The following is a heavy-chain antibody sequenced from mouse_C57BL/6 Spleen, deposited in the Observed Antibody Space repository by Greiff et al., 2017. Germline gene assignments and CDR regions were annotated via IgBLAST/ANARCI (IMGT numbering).Heavy chain of an antibody. D-gene: IGHD2-4*01. CDR2: INPNYGTT. V-gene: IGHV1-39*01. CDR1: GYSFTDYN. J-gene: IGHJ2*01. CDR3: ASLYYNYDGYFDY. Sequence: EVKLLESGPELVKPGSSVKISCKASGYSFTDYNMNWVKQSNGKSLEWIGVINPNYGTTSYNQKFKGKATLTVDQSSSTAYMQLNSLTSEDSAVYYCASLYYNYDGYFDYWGQGTTLTVSS.